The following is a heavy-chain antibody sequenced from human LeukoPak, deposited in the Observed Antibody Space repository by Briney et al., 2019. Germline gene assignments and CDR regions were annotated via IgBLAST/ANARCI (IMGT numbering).Heavy chain of an antibody. J-gene: IGHJ4*02. CDR1: GGSISSGGYY. D-gene: IGHD3-22*01. Sequence: SETLSLTCTVSGGSISSGGYYWSWIRQHPGKGLEWIGYIYYSGSTYYNPSLKSRVTISVDTSKNQFSLKLSSVTAADTAVCYCARGGYYYDSSGYSHLPDYWGQGTLVTVSA. CDR2: IYYSGST. V-gene: IGHV4-31*03. CDR3: ARGGYYYDSSGYSHLPDY.